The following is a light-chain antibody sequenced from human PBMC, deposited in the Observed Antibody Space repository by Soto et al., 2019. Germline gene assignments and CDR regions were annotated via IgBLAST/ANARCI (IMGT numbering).Light chain of an antibody. Sequence: EIVMTQSPATLSVSPGERATLSCRASQSVSSNLAWYQQKPGQAPRLLIYGASTRATGIPARFSGSGSGTEFTLTIGSLQSEDFAVYYCQQYNNWPFPPWTFGQGTKVEIK. CDR2: GAS. CDR1: QSVSSN. J-gene: IGKJ1*01. V-gene: IGKV3-15*01. CDR3: QQYNNWPFPPWT.